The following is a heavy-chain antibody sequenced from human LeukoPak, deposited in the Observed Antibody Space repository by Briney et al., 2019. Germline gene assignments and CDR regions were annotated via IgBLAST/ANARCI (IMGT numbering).Heavy chain of an antibody. CDR3: AKATYCSSTSCYRRRLYYFDY. V-gene: IGHV3-53*01. CDR2: IYSGGST. CDR1: DFTVSNNY. Sequence: GGSLRLSWAASDFTVSNNYINWVRQAPGKGLEWVSVIYSGGSTYYADSVKGRFTISRDNSKNTVFLQMSSLRAEDTAVYYCAKATYCSSTSCYRRRLYYFDYWGQGTLVTVSS. J-gene: IGHJ4*02. D-gene: IGHD2-2*01.